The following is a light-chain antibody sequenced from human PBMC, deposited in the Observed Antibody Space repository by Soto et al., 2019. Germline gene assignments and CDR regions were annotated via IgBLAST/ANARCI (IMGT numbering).Light chain of an antibody. CDR1: RSISRY. CDR2: DAS. V-gene: IGKV1-5*01. J-gene: IGKJ1*01. CDR3: QQYNSYST. Sequence: DIQMTQSPASLSASVGDRVTMTCRASRSISRYLSWYQQKPGKAPKLLIYDASSLESGVPSSFSGSGSGTEFTLTISSLQPEDFASYYCQQYNSYSTFGQGTKVDIK.